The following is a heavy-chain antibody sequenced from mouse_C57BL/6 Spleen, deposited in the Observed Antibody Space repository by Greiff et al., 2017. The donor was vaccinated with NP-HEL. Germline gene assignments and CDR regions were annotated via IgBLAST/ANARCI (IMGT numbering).Heavy chain of an antibody. J-gene: IGHJ2*01. V-gene: IGHV1-19*01. D-gene: IGHD1-1*01. Sequence: VQLKQSGPVLVKPGASVKMSCKASGYTFTDYYMNWVKQSHGKSLEWIGVINPYNGGTSYNQKFKGKATLTVDKSSSTAYMELNSLTSEDSAVYYCARGVYGSPDYWGQGTTLTVSS. CDR1: GYTFTDYY. CDR3: ARGVYGSPDY. CDR2: INPYNGGT.